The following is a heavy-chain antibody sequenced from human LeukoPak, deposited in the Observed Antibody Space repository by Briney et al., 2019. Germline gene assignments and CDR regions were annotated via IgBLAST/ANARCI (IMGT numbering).Heavy chain of an antibody. CDR2: ISGSGGST. J-gene: IGHJ4*02. CDR3: AKDYYDSSGQGTFDY. Sequence: GGSLRLSGAASGFTCSSYAMRWVRQAPGKGLEGVSAISGSGGSTYYADSVKGRFTISRDNPKNTLYLQMNSLRAEDTAVYYCAKDYYDSSGQGTFDYWGQGTLVTVSS. V-gene: IGHV3-23*01. D-gene: IGHD3-22*01. CDR1: GFTCSSYA.